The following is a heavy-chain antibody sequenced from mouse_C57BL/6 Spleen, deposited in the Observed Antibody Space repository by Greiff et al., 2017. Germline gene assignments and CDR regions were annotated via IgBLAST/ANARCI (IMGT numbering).Heavy chain of an antibody. Sequence: VQLQESGAELVKPGASVKISCKASGYAFSSYWMNWVKQRPGKGLEWIGQIYPGDGDTNYNGKFKGKATLTADKSSSTAYMQLSSLTSEDSAVYFCARAITTVVARYWYFDVWGTGTTVTVSS. CDR3: ARAITTVVARYWYFDV. CDR2: IYPGDGDT. D-gene: IGHD1-1*01. J-gene: IGHJ1*03. V-gene: IGHV1-80*01. CDR1: GYAFSSYW.